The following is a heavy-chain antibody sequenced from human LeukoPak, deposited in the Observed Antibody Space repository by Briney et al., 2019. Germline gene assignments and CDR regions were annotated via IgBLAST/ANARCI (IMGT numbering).Heavy chain of an antibody. V-gene: IGHV4-59*01. D-gene: IGHD6-19*01. J-gene: IGHJ4*02. Sequence: PGGSLRLSCAASGFTFRSYGMHWVRQAPGKGLEWIGYIYYSGSTNYNPSLKSRVTISVDTSKNQFSLKLSSVTAADTAVYYCARSDSGWSYLDYWGQGTLVTVSS. CDR2: IYYSGST. CDR1: GFTFRSYG. CDR3: ARSDSGWSYLDY.